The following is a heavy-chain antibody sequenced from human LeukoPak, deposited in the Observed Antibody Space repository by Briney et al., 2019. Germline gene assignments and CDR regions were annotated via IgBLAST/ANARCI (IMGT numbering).Heavy chain of an antibody. J-gene: IGHJ6*02. CDR2: ISYDGSNK. CDR1: GFTFSSYA. CDR3: ANLGDLYYFRDYYGMDV. D-gene: IGHD2/OR15-2a*01. Sequence: GGSLRLSCAASGFTFSSYAMHWVRQAPGKGLEWVAVISYDGSNKYYADSVKGRFTISRDNSKNTLYLQMNSLRAEDTAVYYCANLGDLYYFRDYYGMDVWGQGTTVTVSS. V-gene: IGHV3-30*04.